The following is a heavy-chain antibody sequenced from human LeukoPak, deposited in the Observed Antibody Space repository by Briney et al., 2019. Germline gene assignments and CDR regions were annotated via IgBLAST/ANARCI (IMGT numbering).Heavy chain of an antibody. CDR3: AKLRYGSGSYGY. Sequence: GGSLRLSCAASGFSFSSYAMSWVRQAPGKGLEWVSAISGSGGSTYYADSVKGRFTISRDNSKNTLYLQMNSLRAEDTAVYYCAKLRYGSGSYGYWGQGTLVTVSS. CDR2: ISGSGGST. J-gene: IGHJ4*02. CDR1: GFSFSSYA. D-gene: IGHD3-10*01. V-gene: IGHV3-23*01.